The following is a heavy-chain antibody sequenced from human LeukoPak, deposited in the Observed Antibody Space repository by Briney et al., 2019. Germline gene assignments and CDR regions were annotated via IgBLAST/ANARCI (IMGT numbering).Heavy chain of an antibody. CDR1: GFTFSSHW. J-gene: IGHJ6*02. CDR2: IKEDGTRK. CDR3: ASLFRDCSGGSCYFHNYYYGMDV. V-gene: IGHV3-7*01. D-gene: IGHD2-15*01. Sequence: GGSLRLSCAASGFTFSSHWMTWVRQAPGKGLEWVANIKEDGTRKNYVDSVKGRFTISRDNAKNSLYLQMNSLRDEDTAVYYCASLFRDCSGGSCYFHNYYYGMDVWGQGTTVTVSS.